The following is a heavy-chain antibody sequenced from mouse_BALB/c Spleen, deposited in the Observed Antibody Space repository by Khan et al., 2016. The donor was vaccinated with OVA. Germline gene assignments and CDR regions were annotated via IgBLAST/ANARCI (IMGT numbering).Heavy chain of an antibody. J-gene: IGHJ4*01. D-gene: IGHD2-14*01. Sequence: QIQLVQSGPGLVAPSQSLSITCTVSGFSLSRYNIHWVRQPPGKGLEWLGMIWGGGGTDYNSTLKSRLSIRKDNSKSQVLLKMNSLQTDDTAMYFGARAYYRYDGYYAMDYWGQGTSVTVSS. CDR2: IWGGGGT. CDR1: GFSLSRYN. V-gene: IGHV2-6-4*01. CDR3: ARAYYRYDGYYAMDY.